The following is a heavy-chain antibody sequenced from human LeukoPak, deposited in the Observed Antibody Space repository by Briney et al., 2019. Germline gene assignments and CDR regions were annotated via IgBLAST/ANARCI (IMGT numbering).Heavy chain of an antibody. V-gene: IGHV3-7*01. CDR3: AREYSSSLPTYYYYYMDV. J-gene: IGHJ6*03. CDR2: IKQDGSEK. Sequence: GGSLRLSCAASGFTFSVYWMSWVRQAPGKGLEWVANIKQDGSEKYYVDSVKGRFTISRDNAKNSLYLQMNSLRAEDTAVYYCAREYSSSLPTYYYYYMDVWGKGTTVTVSS. CDR1: GFTFSVYW. D-gene: IGHD6-6*01.